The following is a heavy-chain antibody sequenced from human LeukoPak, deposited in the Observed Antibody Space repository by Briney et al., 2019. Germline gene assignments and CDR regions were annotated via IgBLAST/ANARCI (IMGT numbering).Heavy chain of an antibody. Sequence: KASETLSLTCTVSGGSISSSGFYWGWIRQPPGKGLEWIGTIYYSGGTYYNPSLKSRVTISVDTSKNQFSLKLSSVTAADTAVYFCARAYFSSSSCYFDYWGQGTLVT. CDR2: IYYSGGT. D-gene: IGHD2-15*01. J-gene: IGHJ4*02. CDR1: GGSISSSGFY. V-gene: IGHV4-39*01. CDR3: ARAYFSSSSCYFDY.